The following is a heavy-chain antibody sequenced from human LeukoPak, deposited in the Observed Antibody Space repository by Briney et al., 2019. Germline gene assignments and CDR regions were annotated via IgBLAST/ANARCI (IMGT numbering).Heavy chain of an antibody. D-gene: IGHD5-18*01. CDR3: ARDSGWVGYSSYMDV. J-gene: IGHJ6*03. CDR2: ISFDGTHD. Sequence: QPGGSLRLSCAASGFTFSSYAIHWVRQAPGKGLEWVAVISFDGTHDFYADSVKGRFTISRDNSKNTLYLQMNSLRAEDTAVYYCARDSGWVGYSSYMDVWGKGTTVTVSS. V-gene: IGHV3-30*04. CDR1: GFTFSSYA.